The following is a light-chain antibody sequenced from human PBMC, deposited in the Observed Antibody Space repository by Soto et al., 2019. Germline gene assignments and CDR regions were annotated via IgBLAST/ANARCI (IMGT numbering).Light chain of an antibody. CDR3: QQYYNWPRT. CDR1: QSVSSN. CDR2: GAS. J-gene: IGKJ5*01. Sequence: EIVCTQSPATLYLSPGEMATLSCRASQSVSSNLAWYQQKPGQAPSLLIYGASTRATGTPARFSGSGSGTEFTLTINSLQAEDCAVYYCQQYYNWPRTFGQGTRLEI. V-gene: IGKV3-15*01.